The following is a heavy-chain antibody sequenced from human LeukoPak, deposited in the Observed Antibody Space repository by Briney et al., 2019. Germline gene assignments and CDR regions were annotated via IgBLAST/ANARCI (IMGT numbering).Heavy chain of an antibody. Sequence: GGSLRLSCKGSGYSFTSYWISWVRQMPGKGLEWMGRIDPSDSYTNYSPSFQGHVTISADKSIGTAYLQWSSLKASDTAMYYCARRKSGYDLDAFDIWGQGTMVTVSS. CDR3: ARRKSGYDLDAFDI. CDR1: GYSFTSYW. D-gene: IGHD5-12*01. V-gene: IGHV5-10-1*01. CDR2: IDPSDSYT. J-gene: IGHJ3*02.